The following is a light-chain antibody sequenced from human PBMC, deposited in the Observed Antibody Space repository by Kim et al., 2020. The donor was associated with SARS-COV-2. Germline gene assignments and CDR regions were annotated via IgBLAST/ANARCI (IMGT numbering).Light chain of an antibody. CDR3: QHYDCSRT. V-gene: IGKV3-20*01. CDR1: QNINDCY. CDR2: GAS. J-gene: IGKJ1*01. Sequence: SAGDRATIPCRASQNINDCYLAWYQQKPGQTPRLLIYGASNRAPDIPDRFSGGGSETDFTLTSSRLEPEYFAYYYCQHYDCSRTFGPGTKVDIK.